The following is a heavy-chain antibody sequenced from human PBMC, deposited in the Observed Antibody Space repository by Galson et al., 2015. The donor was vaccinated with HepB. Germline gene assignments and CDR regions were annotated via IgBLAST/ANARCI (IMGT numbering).Heavy chain of an antibody. Sequence: SCKASGYTFTNFGISWVRQGPGQGLEWLGWVSAYNLNTKYAQNLQGRVTMTTDTSTSTAYMELRSLRSDDTAVYYCASDRYDFWSGYYLDVWGQGTTVTVSS. J-gene: IGHJ6*02. CDR3: ASDRYDFWSGYYLDV. CDR2: VSAYNLNT. V-gene: IGHV1-18*01. D-gene: IGHD3-3*01. CDR1: GYTFTNFG.